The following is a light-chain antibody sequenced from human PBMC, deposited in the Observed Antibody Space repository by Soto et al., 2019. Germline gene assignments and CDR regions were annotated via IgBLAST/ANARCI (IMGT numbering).Light chain of an antibody. CDR2: RNN. CDR1: SSNIGRNH. Sequence: QSVLTQPPSASGTPGQRVTISCSGSSSNIGRNHVYWYQQLPGTAPQLLIYRNNQRPSGVPDRFSGSKSGTSASLAISGLWSEDEADYYCAAWDDSLRGPVFGGGTKLTVL. V-gene: IGLV1-47*03. CDR3: AAWDDSLRGPV. J-gene: IGLJ2*01.